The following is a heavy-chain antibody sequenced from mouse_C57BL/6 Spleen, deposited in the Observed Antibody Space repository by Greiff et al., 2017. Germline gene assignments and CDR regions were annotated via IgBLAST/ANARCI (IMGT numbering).Heavy chain of an antibody. D-gene: IGHD1-1*01. CDR3: ARYTTVVPLDY. CDR1: GYTFTSYW. CDR2: IYPGSGST. J-gene: IGHJ2*01. V-gene: IGHV1-55*01. Sequence: QVQLKQPGAELVKPGASVKMSCKASGYTFTSYWITWVKQRPGQGLEWIGDIYPGSGSTNYNEKFKSKATLTVDTSSSTAYMQLSSLTSEDSAVYYCARYTTVVPLDYWGQGTTLTVSS.